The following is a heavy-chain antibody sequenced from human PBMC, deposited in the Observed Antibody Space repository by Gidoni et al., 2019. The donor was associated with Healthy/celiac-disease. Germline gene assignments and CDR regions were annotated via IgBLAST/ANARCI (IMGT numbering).Heavy chain of an antibody. CDR2: FDPEDGET. D-gene: IGHD3-22*01. V-gene: IGHV1-24*01. CDR1: GYTLTELS. CDR3: ATATKGHDRRGYFPFDY. J-gene: IGHJ4*02. Sequence: QVQLVQSGAEVKKPGSSVKVSCKVSGYTLTELSIQWVRQAPGKGLEWMGGFDPEDGETIYAQKFQGRVTMTEDTSTDTAYMELSSLRSEDTAVYYCATATKGHDRRGYFPFDYWGQGTLVTVSS.